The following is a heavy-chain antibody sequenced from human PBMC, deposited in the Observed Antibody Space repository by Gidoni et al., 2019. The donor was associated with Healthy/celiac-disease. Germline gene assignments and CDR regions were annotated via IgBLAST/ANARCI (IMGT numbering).Heavy chain of an antibody. V-gene: IGHV1-18*01. J-gene: IGHJ4*02. CDR3: ARVNRGWEAVGATDY. Sequence: QAQLVQSGAAVTKHGASVKVSCKASGYTFTSYGISWVRQAPGQGLEWMGWISAYNGNTNYAQKLQGRVTMTTDTSPITAYMELRSLRSDDTAVYYCARVNRGWEAVGATDYWGQGTLVTVSS. CDR1: GYTFTSYG. CDR2: ISAYNGNT. D-gene: IGHD1-26*01.